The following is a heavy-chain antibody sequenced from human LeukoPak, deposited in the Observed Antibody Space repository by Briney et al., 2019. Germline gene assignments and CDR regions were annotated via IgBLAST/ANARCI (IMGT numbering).Heavy chain of an antibody. V-gene: IGHV3-30*02. Sequence: GRSLRLSCAASGFTFSSYAMHWVRQAPGKGLEWVAFIRYDGSNKYYADSVKGRFTISRDNSKNTLYLQMNSLRAEDTAVYYCAKGGTTVVKAPLVDYWGQGTLVTVSS. CDR3: AKGGTTVVKAPLVDY. CDR2: IRYDGSNK. CDR1: GFTFSSYA. J-gene: IGHJ4*02. D-gene: IGHD4-23*01.